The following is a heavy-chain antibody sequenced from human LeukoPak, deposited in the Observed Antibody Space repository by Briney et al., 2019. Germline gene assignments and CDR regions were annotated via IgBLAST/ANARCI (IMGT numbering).Heavy chain of an antibody. CDR3: ARNPDGDYDY. CDR2: IKTDGSIT. J-gene: IGHJ4*02. CDR1: GFTFSDYW. Sequence: GGSLRLSCAASGFTFSDYWMHWVRQAPGKGLVWVSHIKTDGSITDYADSVKGRFTISRDNARNTLYLQMDSLRVEATAVYYCARNPDGDYDYWGQGALVTVSS. D-gene: IGHD2-8*01. V-gene: IGHV3-74*01.